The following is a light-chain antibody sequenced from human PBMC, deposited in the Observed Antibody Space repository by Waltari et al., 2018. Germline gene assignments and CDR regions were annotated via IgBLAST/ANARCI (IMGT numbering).Light chain of an antibody. J-gene: IGLJ2*01. CDR2: DAT. CDR1: NIGSKN. Sequence: SYVLTQPPSVSVAPGQTAKITCGGNNIGSKNVHWYQQRPGQAPVRVVHDATQPPSGIPDRFSGSNSRNTATLTVHRVEAGDEADYYCHVWDTSSDSQIFGGGTKLTVL. V-gene: IGLV3-21*02. CDR3: HVWDTSSDSQI.